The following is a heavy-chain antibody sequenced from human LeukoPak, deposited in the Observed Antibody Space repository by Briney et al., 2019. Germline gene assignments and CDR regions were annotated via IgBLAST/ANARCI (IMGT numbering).Heavy chain of an antibody. CDR3: AGSYYYGSGSYYYYYMDV. J-gene: IGHJ6*03. Sequence: GGTLRLSCAASGFTFSSYGMSWVRQAPGKGLEWVSAISGSGGSTYYADSVKGRFTISRDNSKNTLYLQMNSLGAEDTAVYYCAGSYYYGSGSYYYYYMDVWGKGTTVTISS. D-gene: IGHD3-10*01. V-gene: IGHV3-23*01. CDR2: ISGSGGST. CDR1: GFTFSSYG.